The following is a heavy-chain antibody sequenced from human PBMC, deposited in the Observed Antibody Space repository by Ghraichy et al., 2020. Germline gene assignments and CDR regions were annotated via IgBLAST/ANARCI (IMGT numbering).Heavy chain of an antibody. CDR1: GGSFSGYY. CDR3: ASFPLGRRGGNSRYFDL. CDR2: INHSGST. D-gene: IGHD4-23*01. Sequence: SETLSLTCAVYGGSFSGYYWSWIRQPPGKGLEWIGEINHSGSTNYNPSLKSRVTISVDTSKNQFSLKLSSVTAADTAVYYCASFPLGRRGGNSRYFDLWGRGTLVTVSS. J-gene: IGHJ2*01. V-gene: IGHV4-34*01.